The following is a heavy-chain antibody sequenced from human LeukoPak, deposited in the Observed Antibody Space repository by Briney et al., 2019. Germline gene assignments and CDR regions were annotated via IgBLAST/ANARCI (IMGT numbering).Heavy chain of an antibody. CDR2: ISWDSGSI. D-gene: IGHD5-24*01. Sequence: GGSLRLSCAASGFTFEDYAMHWVRQAPGKGLEWVSTISWDSGSIGYADSVKGRFTISRDNSKNTLYLQMNSLRAEDTAVYYCAKFSVGSLPKMGGQGTLVTVSP. CDR1: GFTFEDYA. V-gene: IGHV3-9*01. CDR3: AKFSVGSLPKM. J-gene: IGHJ4*02.